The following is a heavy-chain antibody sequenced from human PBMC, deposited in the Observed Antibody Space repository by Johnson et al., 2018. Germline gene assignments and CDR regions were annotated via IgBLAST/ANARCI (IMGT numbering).Heavy chain of an antibody. CDR2: IYYNGDT. Sequence: QVQLQESGPGLVKPSETLSLTCTVSGDSISSYYWSWIRQPPGKGLEWIAFIYYNGDTSYNPSLKSRVTISLDTSKNHFSLKLSSVTAADTAVYYWAREWSAFDIWGQGTMVTVSS. CDR1: GDSISSYY. V-gene: IGHV4-59*01. CDR3: AREWSAFDI. D-gene: IGHD1-26*01. J-gene: IGHJ3*02.